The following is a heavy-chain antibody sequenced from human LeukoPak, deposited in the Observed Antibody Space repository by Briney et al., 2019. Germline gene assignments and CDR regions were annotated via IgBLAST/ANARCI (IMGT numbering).Heavy chain of an antibody. V-gene: IGHV4-34*01. D-gene: IGHD3-22*01. Sequence: PSETLSLTCAVYGGSFSGYYWSWIRQPPGKGLEWIGEINHSGSTNYNPSLKSRVTISVDTSTNQFSLKLSSVTAADTAVYYCARRGYYDSSGLFDYWGQGTLVTVSS. CDR1: GGSFSGYY. J-gene: IGHJ4*02. CDR2: INHSGST. CDR3: ARRGYYDSSGLFDY.